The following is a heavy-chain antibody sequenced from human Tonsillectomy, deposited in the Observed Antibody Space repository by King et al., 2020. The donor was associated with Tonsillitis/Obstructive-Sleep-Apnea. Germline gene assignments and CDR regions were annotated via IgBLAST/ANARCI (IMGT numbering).Heavy chain of an antibody. CDR2: IYYSGST. J-gene: IGHJ4*02. CDR1: GVSITDYF. CDR3: ARVPYSMVRGVTYYFDF. Sequence: QLQESGPGLAKRSETLSLTCTVSGVSITDYFWTWIRQPPGKGLEWIGIIYYSGSTNYNPSLKSRVTMSVDTSENQLSLDLTSVTPADTAVYYCARVPYSMVRGVTYYFDFWGQGTLVTVSS. V-gene: IGHV4-59*01. D-gene: IGHD3-10*01.